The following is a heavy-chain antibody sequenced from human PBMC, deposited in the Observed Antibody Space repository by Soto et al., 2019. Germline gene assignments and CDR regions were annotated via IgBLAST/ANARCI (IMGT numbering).Heavy chain of an antibody. J-gene: IGHJ4*02. V-gene: IGHV5-10-1*01. CDR2: IDPSDSYV. Sequence: LNISCQASGYSFTAYWITWVRQMPWKGLEWMATIDPSDSYVDYSPSFRGHVTFSVDRSITTVYLQWNSLKASDSAMYFCTRRASSSFYHFDFWGQGALVTVSS. CDR1: GYSFTAYW. CDR3: TRRASSSFYHFDF. D-gene: IGHD2-2*01.